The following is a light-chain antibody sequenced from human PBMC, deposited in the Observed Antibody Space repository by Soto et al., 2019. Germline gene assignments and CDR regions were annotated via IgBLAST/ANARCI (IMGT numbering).Light chain of an antibody. V-gene: IGKV3-15*01. CDR1: QSVATN. CDR2: GAS. CDR3: QQYNKWPQT. J-gene: IGKJ1*01. Sequence: EIVLTQSPATLSLSPGERATLSCRATQSVATNLAWYQQRPGQAPRLLIYGASKRAIGLPARFSGSGSGTEFTLTITSLQSEDFAVYYCQQYNKWPQTFGQGTKVDI.